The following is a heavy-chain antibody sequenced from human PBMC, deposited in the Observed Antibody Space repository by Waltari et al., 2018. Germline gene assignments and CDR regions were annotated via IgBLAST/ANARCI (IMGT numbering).Heavy chain of an antibody. CDR3: ARGLPLGYCSSTSCADIDY. Sequence: QVQLVESGGGVVQPGRSLRLSCAASGFTFSSSAMPWVRQAPGTGLEWVAVISYDGSNKYYADSVKGRFTISRDNSKNTLYLQMNSLRAEDTAVYYCARGLPLGYCSSTSCADIDYWGQGTLVTVSS. J-gene: IGHJ4*02. CDR1: GFTFSSSA. CDR2: ISYDGSNK. D-gene: IGHD2-2*01. V-gene: IGHV3-30*01.